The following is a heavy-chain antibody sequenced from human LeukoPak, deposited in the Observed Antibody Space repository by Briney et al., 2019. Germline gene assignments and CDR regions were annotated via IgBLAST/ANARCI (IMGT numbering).Heavy chain of an antibody. V-gene: IGHV3-21*01. CDR2: ITGSSSYR. CDR1: GFSFNDYS. Sequence: PGGSLRLSCAASGFSFNDYSMNWVRQAPGKGLEWVSSITGSSSYRYYADSVKGRFTVSRDNGKGSLFLQMNSLRAEDTAVYYCTRGYGSGSYYSARIGYYFDYWGQGALLTVSS. J-gene: IGHJ4*02. D-gene: IGHD3-10*01. CDR3: TRGYGSGSYYSARIGYYFDY.